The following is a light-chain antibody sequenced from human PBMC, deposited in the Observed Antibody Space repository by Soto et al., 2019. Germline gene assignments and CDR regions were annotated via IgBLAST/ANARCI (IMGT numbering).Light chain of an antibody. V-gene: IGKV1-39*01. CDR2: AAS. CDR1: QNIMTF. J-gene: IGKJ4*01. Sequence: DFQMTQSPSSLSASVGDRVTITCRAGQNIMTFLTWYQQKPGKAPKLLIYAASNLHSGVPSRFSGSGSGTDFTLTITALQPEDSAIYYCQQSYTPSLTFGGGTKVEIK. CDR3: QQSYTPSLT.